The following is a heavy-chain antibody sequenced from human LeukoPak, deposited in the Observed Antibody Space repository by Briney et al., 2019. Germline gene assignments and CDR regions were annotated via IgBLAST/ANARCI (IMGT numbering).Heavy chain of an antibody. CDR1: GFITSRNY. V-gene: IGHV3-66*01. J-gene: IGHJ4*02. CDR2: IYSGGST. D-gene: IGHD1-7*01. Sequence: GGSLRLSCAASGFITSRNYMNWVRQAPGEGLEWVSVIYSGGSTFYADSVKGRFTISRDNSKNTLWLQMNSLRAEDTAVYYCARALSLVPARTISTEDYWGQGTLVTVSS. CDR3: ARALSLVPARTISTEDY.